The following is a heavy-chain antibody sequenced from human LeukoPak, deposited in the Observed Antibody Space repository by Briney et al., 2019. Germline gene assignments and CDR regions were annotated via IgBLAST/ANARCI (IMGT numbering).Heavy chain of an antibody. CDR1: GFTFTSYW. J-gene: IGHJ5*02. V-gene: IGHV3-7*01. Sequence: QAGGSLRLSCVASGFTFTSYWMSWVRQAPGKGLEWVANIKQDGSEKYYLDSLEGRFTISRDNAKNSVYLQINRLRAEDTAVYYCARRGTIAVPVFWFDPWGQGTLVTVSS. CDR3: ARRGTIAVPVFWFDP. D-gene: IGHD6-19*01. CDR2: IKQDGSEK.